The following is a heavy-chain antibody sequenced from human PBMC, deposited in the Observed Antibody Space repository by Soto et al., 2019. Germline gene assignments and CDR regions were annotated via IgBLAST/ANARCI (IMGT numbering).Heavy chain of an antibody. D-gene: IGHD5-18*01. CDR1: GFTFSSYS. CDR3: ARDQPGYSYGYGLGY. V-gene: IGHV3-21*01. Sequence: GGSLRLSCAASGFTFSSYSMNWVRQAPGKGLEWFSSISSSSSYIYYADSVKGRFTISRDNAKNSLYLQMNSLRAEDTAVYYCARDQPGYSYGYGLGYWGQGTLVTVSS. J-gene: IGHJ4*02. CDR2: ISSSSSYI.